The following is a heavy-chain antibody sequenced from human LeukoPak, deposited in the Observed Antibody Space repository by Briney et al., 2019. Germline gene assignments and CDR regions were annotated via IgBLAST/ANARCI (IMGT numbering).Heavy chain of an antibody. J-gene: IGHJ4*02. CDR2: ISGSGGGT. Sequence: GGSLRLSCALSGITLSNYGMSWVRQPPGKGLEWVAGISGSGGGTNYADSVKGRFTISRDHPRNALYLQMNSLRAEDTAVYFCAERGVVIRVILVGFHREAYYFDSWGQGALVTVSS. D-gene: IGHD3-22*01. CDR3: AERGVVIRVILVGFHREAYYFDS. CDR1: GITLSNYG. V-gene: IGHV3-23*01.